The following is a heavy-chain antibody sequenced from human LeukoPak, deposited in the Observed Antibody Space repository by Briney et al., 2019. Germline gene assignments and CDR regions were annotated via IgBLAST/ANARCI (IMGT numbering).Heavy chain of an antibody. CDR1: GGSISSGGYY. J-gene: IGHJ4*02. D-gene: IGHD3-22*01. CDR2: IYYSGST. Sequence: SQTLSLTCTVSGGSISSGGYYWSWIRQHPGKGLEWIGYIYYSGSTYYTPSLKSRLTISVDTSKNQFSLKLSSVTAADTAVYYCARDRTGDSSGYFDYWGQGTLVTVSS. CDR3: ARDRTGDSSGYFDY. V-gene: IGHV4-31*03.